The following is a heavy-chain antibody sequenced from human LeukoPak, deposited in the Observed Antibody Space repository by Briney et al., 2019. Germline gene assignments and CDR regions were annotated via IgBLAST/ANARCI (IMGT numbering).Heavy chain of an antibody. J-gene: IGHJ4*02. CDR1: GGSISSHY. CDR3: ARTLNYASADY. V-gene: IGHV4-59*11. D-gene: IGHD3-10*01. CDR2: IHYSGST. Sequence: PSETLSLTCTVSGGSISSHYWSWLRQTPGKGLEWIGYIHYSGSTNYNPSFKSRLTISVDMSKNQFSLKLSSVTAADTAVYFCARTLNYASADYWGQGTLVTVSS.